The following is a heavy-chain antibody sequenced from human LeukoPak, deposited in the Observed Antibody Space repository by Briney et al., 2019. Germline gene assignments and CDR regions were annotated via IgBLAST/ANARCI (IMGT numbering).Heavy chain of an antibody. Sequence: GGSLRLSCAASGFTFGSYAMSWVRQAPGKGLEWVSAISGSGGSTYYADSVKGRFTISRDNSKNTLYLQMNSLRAEDTAVYYCANQGRGYCSSTSCFRWGQGTLVTVSS. CDR2: ISGSGGST. CDR3: ANQGRGYCSSTSCFR. CDR1: GFTFGSYA. V-gene: IGHV3-23*01. J-gene: IGHJ4*02. D-gene: IGHD2-2*01.